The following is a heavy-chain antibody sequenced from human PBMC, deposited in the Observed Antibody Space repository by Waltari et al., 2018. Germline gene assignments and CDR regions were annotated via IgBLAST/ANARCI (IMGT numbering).Heavy chain of an antibody. D-gene: IGHD2-21*01. Sequence: QVQLVQSGVEVKNPGASVKVSCKASGYTFTTYGLSWVRQAPGQGLEWMGWISDYNGDTNYAQTFKGRVTITTDTSPNKAYMELRSLKSDETAVYYCVRVLEHCGGYCYRDTFDIWGQGTMVTVSS. J-gene: IGHJ3*02. CDR3: VRVLEHCGGYCYRDTFDI. CDR2: ISDYNGDT. V-gene: IGHV1-18*01. CDR1: GYTFTTYG.